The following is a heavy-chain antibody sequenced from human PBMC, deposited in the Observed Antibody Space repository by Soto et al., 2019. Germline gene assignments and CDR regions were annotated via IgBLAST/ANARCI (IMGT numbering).Heavy chain of an antibody. CDR3: ARELRTLASPLDV. Sequence: QVQLVQSAPQVRKPGASVKVSCKASGYTFSDYYIYWVRQAPGQRLEWLGWINHRTTATYFALNFQGRVTLRTDSTTDTIYMELSSLRSDDTAVYYCARELRTLASPLDVWGQGTLVTVSS. CDR2: INHRTTAT. J-gene: IGHJ4*02. V-gene: IGHV1-2*02. D-gene: IGHD3-3*02. CDR1: GYTFSDYY.